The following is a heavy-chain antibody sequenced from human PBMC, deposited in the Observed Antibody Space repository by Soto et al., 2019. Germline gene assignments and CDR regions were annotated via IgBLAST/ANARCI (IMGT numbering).Heavy chain of an antibody. V-gene: IGHV3-48*01. CDR2: ISSSSSPI. J-gene: IGHJ4*02. CDR3: VRDTKASDCSSTSCHRGDY. D-gene: IGHD2-2*01. Sequence: EVQLVESGGGLVQPGGSLRLSCTASGFTFSKYSMNWARQAPGKGLEWISYISSSSSPIYYADSVKGRFTISRDNAKKSLYLEMNSLRAEDTAIHYCVRDTKASDCSSTSCHRGDYWGQGNLVTLSS. CDR1: GFTFSKYS.